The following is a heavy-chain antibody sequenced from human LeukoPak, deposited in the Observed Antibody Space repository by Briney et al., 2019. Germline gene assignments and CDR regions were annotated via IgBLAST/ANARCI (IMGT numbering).Heavy chain of an antibody. V-gene: IGHV3-33*08. CDR1: GFTFSSYG. Sequence: PGGSLRLSCAASGFTFSSYGMHRVRQAPGKGLEWVAVIWYDGSNKYYADSVKGRFTISRDNSKNTLYLQMNSLRAADTAVYYCAREGYYYGMNVWGQGTTVTVSS. CDR3: AREGYYYGMNV. CDR2: IWYDGSNK. J-gene: IGHJ6*02.